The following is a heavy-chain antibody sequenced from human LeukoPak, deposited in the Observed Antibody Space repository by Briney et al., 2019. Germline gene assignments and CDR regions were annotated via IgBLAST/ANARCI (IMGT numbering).Heavy chain of an antibody. CDR3: ARVRLVGYDILTGYYSFDY. D-gene: IGHD3-9*01. Sequence: SETLSLTCTVSGGSISTYSWSWVRQPPGKGLEGSGYIYYSGNTNYNPSLTSRGTISVDTSKKKFSLKLSSVTPADPAVYYCARVRLVGYDILTGYYSFDYWGQGTLVTVSS. CDR2: IYYSGNT. CDR1: GGSISTYS. V-gene: IGHV4-59*01. J-gene: IGHJ4*02.